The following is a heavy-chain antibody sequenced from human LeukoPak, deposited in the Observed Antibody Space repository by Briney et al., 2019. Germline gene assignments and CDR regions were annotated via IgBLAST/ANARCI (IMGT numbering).Heavy chain of an antibody. CDR3: ARGLAYYYDSSAYFLDY. CDR1: GFTFSSYG. CDR2: IRYDGNNK. J-gene: IGHJ4*02. Sequence: GGSLRLSCAASGFTFSSYGMHWVRQAPGKGLEWVAFIRYDGNNKYYADSVKGRFTISRDNSKNTLYLQMNSLRAEDTAVYYCARGLAYYYDSSAYFLDYWGQGTLVTVSS. V-gene: IGHV3-30*02. D-gene: IGHD3-22*01.